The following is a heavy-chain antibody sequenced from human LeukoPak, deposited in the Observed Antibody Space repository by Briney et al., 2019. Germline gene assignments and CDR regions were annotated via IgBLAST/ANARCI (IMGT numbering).Heavy chain of an antibody. CDR3: AVSSDHDILTGYYPEMRY. CDR2: ISAYNGNT. V-gene: IGHV1-18*01. Sequence: ASVKVSRKTSVYTFTSYGISWVRQAPGQGLEWMGWISAYNGNTNYAQKLQGRVTITTDTSTSTAYMELRSLRSDDTAVYYCAVSSDHDILTGYYPEMRYWGQGTPVTVCS. J-gene: IGHJ4*02. CDR1: VYTFTSYG. D-gene: IGHD3-9*01.